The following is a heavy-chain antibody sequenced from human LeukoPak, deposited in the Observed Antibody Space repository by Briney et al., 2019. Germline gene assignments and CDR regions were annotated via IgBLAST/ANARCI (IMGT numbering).Heavy chain of an antibody. V-gene: IGHV1-3*03. J-gene: IGHJ4*02. CDR1: GYTFTSYA. CDR3: AREHSGGWHVIDY. D-gene: IGHD6-19*01. Sequence: ASVKVSCKASGYTFTSYAMHWVRQAPGQRLEWMGWINAGNGNTKYSQEFQGRVTITRDTSASTAYMELSSLRSEDMAVYYCAREHSGGWHVIDYWGQGTLVTVSS. CDR2: INAGNGNT.